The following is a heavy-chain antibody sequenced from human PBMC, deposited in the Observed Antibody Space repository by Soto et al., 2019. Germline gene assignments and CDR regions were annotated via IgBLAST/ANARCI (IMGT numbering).Heavy chain of an antibody. CDR1: GFTFSSYW. Sequence: GGSLRLSCAASGFTFSSYWMSWVRQAPGKGLEWVADINEGGGSKYYVDSVKGRFTISRDNSKNTLYLQMNSLRAEDTAVYYCAKGRGYSYGIDYWGQGTLVTVSS. CDR2: INEGGGSK. D-gene: IGHD5-18*01. J-gene: IGHJ4*02. V-gene: IGHV3-23*01. CDR3: AKGRGYSYGIDY.